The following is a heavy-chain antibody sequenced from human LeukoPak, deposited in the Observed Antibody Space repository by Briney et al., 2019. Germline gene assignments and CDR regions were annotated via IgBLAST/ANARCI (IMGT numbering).Heavy chain of an antibody. J-gene: IGHJ5*02. Sequence: WGSLRLSCAASGFTFSSYAMSWVRQAPGKGLEWVSAISGSGGSTYYADSVKGRFTISRDNSKNTLYLQMNSLRAEDTAVYYCASLGITMVRGVSTFDPWGQGTLVTVSS. V-gene: IGHV3-23*01. CDR1: GFTFSSYA. D-gene: IGHD3-10*01. CDR2: ISGSGGST. CDR3: ASLGITMVRGVSTFDP.